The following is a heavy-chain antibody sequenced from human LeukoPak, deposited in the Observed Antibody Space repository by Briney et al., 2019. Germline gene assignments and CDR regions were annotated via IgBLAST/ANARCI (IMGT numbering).Heavy chain of an antibody. J-gene: IGHJ4*02. CDR2: ISWNSGSI. CDR3: AKDIGYSSSSGVDY. D-gene: IGHD6-6*01. Sequence: GRSLRLSCAASAFTFDDYAMQWDRPAPGNGLEWVSSISWNSGSIGYADSVKGRFTISRDNAKNSLYLQMNSLIAEDTALYYCAKDIGYSSSSGVDYWGQGTLVTVSS. V-gene: IGHV3-9*01. CDR1: AFTFDDYA.